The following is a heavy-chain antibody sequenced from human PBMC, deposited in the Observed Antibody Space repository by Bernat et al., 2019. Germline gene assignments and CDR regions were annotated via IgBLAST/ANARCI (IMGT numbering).Heavy chain of an antibody. CDR2: IDWDDDK. D-gene: IGHD3-16*01. CDR1: GFSLTTRGIC. J-gene: IGHJ4*02. Sequence: QVTLRESGPALVTPTQTLTLTCTFSGFSLTTRGICVSWIRQPPGKALEWLVRIDWDDDKYYSTSLKTRLTISKDTSKNQVVLTMTDMDPVDTATYYCARTRGGMVDYWGQGTLVTVSS. V-gene: IGHV2-70*15. CDR3: ARTRGGMVDY.